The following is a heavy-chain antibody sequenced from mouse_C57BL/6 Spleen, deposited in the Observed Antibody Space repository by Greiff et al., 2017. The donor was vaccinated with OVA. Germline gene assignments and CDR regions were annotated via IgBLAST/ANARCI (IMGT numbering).Heavy chain of an antibody. CDR1: GYTFTSYW. CDR3: ARSTAGSYYFDY. V-gene: IGHV1-50*01. Sequence: QVQLQQPGAELVKPGASVKLSCKASGYTFTSYWMQWVKQRPGQGLEWIGEIDPSDSYTNYNQKFKGKATLTVDKSSSTAYMQLSSRTSEDSAVYYCARSTAGSYYFDYWGQGTTLTVSS. D-gene: IGHD3-2*01. J-gene: IGHJ2*01. CDR2: IDPSDSYT.